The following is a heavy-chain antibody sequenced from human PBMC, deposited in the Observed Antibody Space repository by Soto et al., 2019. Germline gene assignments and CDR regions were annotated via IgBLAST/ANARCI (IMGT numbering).Heavy chain of an antibody. D-gene: IGHD3-10*01. CDR3: ARYYGGWFDT. V-gene: IGHV4-61*01. CDR2: IYYSGST. J-gene: IGHJ5*02. CDR1: GGSVSSSSYY. Sequence: SETLSLTCTVSGGSVSSSSYYWSWIRQPPGKGLEWIGYIYYSGSTNYSPSLKSRVTISVDMSKNQFSLKLSSVTAADTAVYYCARYYGGWFDTWGQGTLVTVSS.